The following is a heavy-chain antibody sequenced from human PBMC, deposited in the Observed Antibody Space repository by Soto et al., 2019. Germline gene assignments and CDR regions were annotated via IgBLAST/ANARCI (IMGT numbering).Heavy chain of an antibody. Sequence: QVHLVESGGGVAQPGRSLRLSCVASGFTFDTYGIHWVRQAPGKGLQWVALISYEGSNTYYADSVRGRFTISRDNSKNTPYLQINALRPDATGVYYCARVTPGNNLYYFSGLDVWGRVTSVTVSS. CDR2: ISYEGSNT. CDR3: ARVTPGNNLYYFSGLDV. V-gene: IGHV3-30-3*01. J-gene: IGHJ6*02. D-gene: IGHD1-1*01. CDR1: GFTFDTYG.